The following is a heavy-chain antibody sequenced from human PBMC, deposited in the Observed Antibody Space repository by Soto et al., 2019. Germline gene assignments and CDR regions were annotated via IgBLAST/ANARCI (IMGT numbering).Heavy chain of an antibody. CDR1: GFTFSSYA. D-gene: IGHD6-13*01. CDR3: AKAKLSSTKQYSSSWYTGNIAVAGTGGGNDY. Sequence: GGSLRLSCAASGFTFSSYAMSWVRQAPGKGLEWVSAISGSGGSTYYADSVKGRFTISRDNSKNTLYQQMNSLRAEDTVVYYCAKAKLSSTKQYSSSWYTGNIAVAGTGGGNDYWGQGTLVTVSS. CDR2: ISGSGGST. J-gene: IGHJ4*02. V-gene: IGHV3-23*01.